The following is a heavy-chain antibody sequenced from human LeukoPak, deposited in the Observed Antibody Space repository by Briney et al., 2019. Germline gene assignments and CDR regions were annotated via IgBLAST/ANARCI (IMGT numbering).Heavy chain of an antibody. J-gene: IGHJ3*02. CDR1: GGTFSSYA. V-gene: IGHV1-69*06. CDR3: ARDGGYYDFWSGYPADAFDI. CDR2: IIPIFGTA. D-gene: IGHD3-3*01. Sequence: ASVKVSCKASGGTFSSYAISWVRQAPGQGLEWMGGIIPIFGTANYAQKFQGRVTITADKSTSTAYMELSSLRSEDTAVYYCARDGGYYDFWSGYPADAFDIWGQGTMVTVSS.